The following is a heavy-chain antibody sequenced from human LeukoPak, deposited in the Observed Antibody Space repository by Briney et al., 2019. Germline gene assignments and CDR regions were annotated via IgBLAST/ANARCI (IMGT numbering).Heavy chain of an antibody. V-gene: IGHV4-59*11. J-gene: IGHJ4*02. CDR1: GGSISSHY. CDR3: ATIKRGSIFGYFDF. CDR2: LFDSVNT. D-gene: IGHD5-18*01. Sequence: SETLSLTCTVSGGSISSHYWSWIRQPPGRGLEWIAYLFDSVNTKDNPSLQSRLTLSADTSKNQFSLRLSSVTAADTAVYYCATIKRGSIFGYFDFWGQGIKVTVSS.